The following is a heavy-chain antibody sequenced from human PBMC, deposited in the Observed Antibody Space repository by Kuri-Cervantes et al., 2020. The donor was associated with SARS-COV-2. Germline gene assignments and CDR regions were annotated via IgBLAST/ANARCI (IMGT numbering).Heavy chain of an antibody. J-gene: IGHJ5*02. V-gene: IGHV5-51*01. Sequence: GGSLRLSCKGSGYSFSHYWIAWVRQMPGKGLEWMGIIYPGDSDTTYSPSFQGRVTISADKSISTAYLQWSSLKASDTAMYYCARGCPRGLGGQLSLWFDPWGQGTLVTVSS. D-gene: IGHD3/OR15-3a*01. CDR1: GYSFSHYW. CDR3: ARGCPRGLGGQLSLWFDP. CDR2: IYPGDSDT.